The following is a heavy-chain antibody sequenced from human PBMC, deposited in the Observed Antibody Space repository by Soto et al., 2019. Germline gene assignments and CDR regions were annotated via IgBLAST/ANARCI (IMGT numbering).Heavy chain of an antibody. CDR2: IYYSGYT. CDR1: GGSISNYY. V-gene: IGHV4-59*01. J-gene: IGHJ6*03. Sequence: PSETLSLTCTVSGGSISNYYWSWIRQPPGKGLEWIGYIYYSGYTNYNPSLKSRVTISIDTSKNHFSLKLSSVTAADTAVYYCARYSDSYMDVWGKGTTVTSLL. D-gene: IGHD2-15*01. CDR3: ARYSDSYMDV.